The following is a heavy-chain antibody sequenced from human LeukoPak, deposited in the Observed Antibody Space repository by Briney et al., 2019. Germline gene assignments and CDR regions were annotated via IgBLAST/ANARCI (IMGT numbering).Heavy chain of an antibody. CDR3: AKDLERHIVVVTASAVDY. Sequence: PGGSLRLSCTASGFTFSNYDMHWVRRAPGEGLEWVAFIWYDDREKKYADSVKGRFTISRDNSKDTVYLQMNSLTPEDTAVYYCAKDLERHIVVVTASAVDYWGQGTLVTVSS. D-gene: IGHD2-21*02. J-gene: IGHJ4*02. CDR2: IWYDDREK. V-gene: IGHV3-30*02. CDR1: GFTFSNYD.